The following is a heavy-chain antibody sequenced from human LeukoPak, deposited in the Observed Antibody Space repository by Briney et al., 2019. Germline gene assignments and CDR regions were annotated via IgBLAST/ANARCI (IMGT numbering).Heavy chain of an antibody. V-gene: IGHV3-30*18. CDR3: AKPLYSSSPYYYYYYGMDV. Sequence: GGSLRLSCAASGFTFSSYGMHWVRQALGKGLEWVAVISYDGSNKYYADSVKGRFTISRDNSKNTLYLQMNSLRAEDTAVYYCAKPLYSSSPYYYYYYGMDVWGQGTTVTVSS. CDR2: ISYDGSNK. D-gene: IGHD6-6*01. J-gene: IGHJ6*02. CDR1: GFTFSSYG.